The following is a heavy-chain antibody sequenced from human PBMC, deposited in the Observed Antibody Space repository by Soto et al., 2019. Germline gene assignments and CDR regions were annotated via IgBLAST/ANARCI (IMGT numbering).Heavy chain of an antibody. CDR3: ARDRDDYGSGNYYNRIDF. J-gene: IGHJ4*02. V-gene: IGHV1-69*01. Sequence: VQLVQSGAEVKKPGSSVKVSCKASGGIFSTYAISWLRRAPGQGLEWTGGIIPIFGTPNYAQRFQGRVTITADESTSTAYMELSRLRSEDTAVYYCARDRDDYGSGNYYNRIDFWGQGTLVTVSS. CDR2: IIPIFGTP. D-gene: IGHD3-10*01. CDR1: GGIFSTYA.